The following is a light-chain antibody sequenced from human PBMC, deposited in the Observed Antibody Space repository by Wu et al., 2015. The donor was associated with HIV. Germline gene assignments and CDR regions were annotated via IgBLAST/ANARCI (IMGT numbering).Light chain of an antibody. V-gene: IGKV3-15*01. CDR3: QQYSQWPRV. CDR2: GAS. J-gene: IGKJ1*01. Sequence: LVMTQSPATLSVSPGERATLSCRASQSVTSNLAWYQQKPGQAPRLLIYGASTRATGILARFSGSGSGTEFTLTVNSMQSEDFAVYYCQQYSQWPRVFGQGTKVEIK. CDR1: QSVTSN.